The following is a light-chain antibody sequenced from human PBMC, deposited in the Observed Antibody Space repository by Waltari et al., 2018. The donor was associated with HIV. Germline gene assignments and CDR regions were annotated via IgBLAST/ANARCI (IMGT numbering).Light chain of an antibody. CDR3: QQFYRPPYA. CDR2: GES. V-gene: IGKV3-20*01. J-gene: IGKJ2*01. Sequence: EIVLTQSPGILSLSPGARATLSCRASQSVRSGNLAWYQHKPGQAPRLLIYGESSGATGIPDRFSGSGSGTDFTLSINRLEPEDFAVYFCQQFYRPPYAFGQGTKLEIK. CDR1: QSVRSGN.